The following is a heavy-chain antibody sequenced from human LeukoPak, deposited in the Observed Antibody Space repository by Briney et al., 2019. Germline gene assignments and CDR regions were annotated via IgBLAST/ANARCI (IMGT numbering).Heavy chain of an antibody. CDR2: ISYDGTNK. J-gene: IGHJ4*02. CDR3: AKDEGFGDFVGWLDF. Sequence: PGKSLRLSCAASGFTFSSYAMHWVRQAPGKGLEWVALISYDGTNKYNADSVKGRFAISRDNSKNTLYLQMDSLGPEDTAVYYCAKDEGFGDFVGWLDFWGQGTLVTVSS. V-gene: IGHV3-30*18. CDR1: GFTFSSYA. D-gene: IGHD4-17*01.